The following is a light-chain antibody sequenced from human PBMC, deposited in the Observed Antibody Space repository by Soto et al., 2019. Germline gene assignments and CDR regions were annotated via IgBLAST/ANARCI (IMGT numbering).Light chain of an antibody. CDR3: QQSYSIPT. V-gene: IGKV1-39*01. Sequence: DIQMTQSPASLSASVGDRVTITCRASQRISSYLNWYQQKPGKAPKLLISAASSLQSGVSSRFSGSGSGTVFTLTISSVQPEDFASYYCQQSYSIPTFGQETKVDSK. J-gene: IGKJ1*01. CDR1: QRISSY. CDR2: AAS.